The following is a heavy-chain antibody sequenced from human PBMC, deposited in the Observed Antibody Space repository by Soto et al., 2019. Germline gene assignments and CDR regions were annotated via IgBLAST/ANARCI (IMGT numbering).Heavy chain of an antibody. J-gene: IGHJ4*02. V-gene: IGHV3-30-3*01. CDR2: ISYDGSNK. D-gene: IGHD4-17*01. CDR3: VEDSGDYGLFDY. Sequence: QVQLVESGGGVVQPGRSLRLSCAASGFTFSSTPMHWVRQAPGKGLEWVAVISYDGSNKYYTDSVKGRFTISRDNSRNTLYLQMNNLRAEDTAVYYGVEDSGDYGLFDYWGQGTLVSVSS. CDR1: GFTFSSTP.